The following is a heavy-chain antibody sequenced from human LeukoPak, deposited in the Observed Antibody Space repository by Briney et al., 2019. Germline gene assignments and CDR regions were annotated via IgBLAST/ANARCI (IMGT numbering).Heavy chain of an antibody. CDR2: VNYRGSP. CDR3: SRSGLTGMREYERADYYYYGMDL. J-gene: IGHJ6*02. V-gene: IGHV4-34*01. D-gene: IGHD2/OR15-2a*01. CDR1: GGSFSGYL. Sequence: PSETLSLTCDVPGGSFSGYLWSWIRQSPGKGLEWIGEVNYRGSPNYNPSLEGRVTISVDTSKNQLSLKLTSVTAADTALYYCSRSGLTGMREYERADYYYYGMDLWGQGTAVTVFS.